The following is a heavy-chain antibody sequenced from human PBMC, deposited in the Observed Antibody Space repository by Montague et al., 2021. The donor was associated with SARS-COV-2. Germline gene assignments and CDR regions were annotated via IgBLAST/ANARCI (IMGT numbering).Heavy chain of an antibody. Sequence: SETLSLTCTVSGGSISSSSYYWGWIRQPPGKGLEWIGSIYYSGSTYYNPSLKSRVTISVDTSKNQFSLKLSSVTAPDTAVYYCARIGWLRGAFDIWGQGTMVTVSS. D-gene: IGHD5-12*01. J-gene: IGHJ3*02. CDR3: ARIGWLRGAFDI. CDR2: IYYSGST. CDR1: GGSISSSSYY. V-gene: IGHV4-39*01.